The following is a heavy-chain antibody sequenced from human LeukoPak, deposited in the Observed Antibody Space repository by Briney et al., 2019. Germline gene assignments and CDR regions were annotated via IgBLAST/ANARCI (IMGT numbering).Heavy chain of an antibody. D-gene: IGHD3-10*01. J-gene: IGHJ4*02. Sequence: GGSLRLSCAASGFTFSSYGMHWVRQAPGKGLEWVAVISYDGSNKYYADSVKGRFTISRDNSKNTLYLQMNSLRAEDTAVYYCAVYGSGSYGYFDYWGQGTLVTVSS. V-gene: IGHV3-30*03. CDR1: GFTFSSYG. CDR2: ISYDGSNK. CDR3: AVYGSGSYGYFDY.